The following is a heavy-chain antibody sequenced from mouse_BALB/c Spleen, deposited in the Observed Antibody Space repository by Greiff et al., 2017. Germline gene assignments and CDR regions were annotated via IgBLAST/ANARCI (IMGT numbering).Heavy chain of an antibody. J-gene: IGHJ3*01. CDR3: SGYYGAY. CDR1: GYAFTNYL. Sequence: QVQLQQSGAELVRPGASVKVSCTASGYAFTNYLIAWVRQRPGQGLEWIGVINPGSGGTNYNEKFKGKATLTGDKSSSTDYMQLSSLTSDDSAVYFCSGYYGAYWGQGTLVTVSA. D-gene: IGHD1-1*01. V-gene: IGHV1-54*01. CDR2: INPGSGGT.